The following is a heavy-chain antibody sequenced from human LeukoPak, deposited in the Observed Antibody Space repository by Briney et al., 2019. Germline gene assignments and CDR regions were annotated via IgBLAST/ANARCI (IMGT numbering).Heavy chain of an antibody. D-gene: IGHD1-26*01. J-gene: IGHJ4*02. CDR3: ARIVGATTGPFDY. V-gene: IGHV3-7*01. CDR1: GFIFSNYG. Sequence: GGSLRLSCAASGFIFSNYGMHWVRQAPGKGLEWVANIKRDASEKYYMDSVRGRFTISRDDAKNSLFLQMNSLRAEDTAVYYCARIVGATTGPFDYWGQGTLVTVSS. CDR2: IKRDASEK.